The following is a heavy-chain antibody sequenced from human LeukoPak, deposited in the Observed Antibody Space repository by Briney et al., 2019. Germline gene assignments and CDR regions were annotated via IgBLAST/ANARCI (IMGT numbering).Heavy chain of an antibody. CDR1: GYTFTSYD. D-gene: IGHD3-22*01. Sequence: ASVKVSCKVSGYTFTSYDINWVRQATGQGLEWMGWMNPNSGNTGYAQKFQGRVTMTRNTSISTAYMELSSLRSEDTAVYYCARRRRVWYSSGYYSWGQGTLVTVSS. V-gene: IGHV1-8*01. J-gene: IGHJ5*02. CDR2: MNPNSGNT. CDR3: ARRRRVWYSSGYYS.